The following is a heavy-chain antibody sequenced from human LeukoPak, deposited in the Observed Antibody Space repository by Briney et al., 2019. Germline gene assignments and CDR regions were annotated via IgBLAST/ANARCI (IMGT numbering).Heavy chain of an antibody. CDR2: INHSGST. D-gene: IGHD3-3*01. V-gene: IGHV4-34*01. CDR3: ARVQLHVLRFLEWLSPSVYNWFDP. Sequence: SETLSLTCAVYGGSFSGYYWSWIRQPTGKGLEWIGEINHSGSTNYNPSLKSRVTISVDTSKNQFSLKLSSVTAADTAVYYCARVQLHVLRFLEWLSPSVYNWFDPWGQGTLVTVSS. CDR1: GGSFSGYY. J-gene: IGHJ5*02.